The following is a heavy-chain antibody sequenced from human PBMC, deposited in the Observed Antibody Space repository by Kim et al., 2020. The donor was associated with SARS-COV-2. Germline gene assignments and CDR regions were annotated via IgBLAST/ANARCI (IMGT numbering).Heavy chain of an antibody. Sequence: GGSLRLSCAASGFTFSSYDMHWVRQATGKGLEWVSAIGSAGDTYYPGSVKGRFTISRENAKNSLYLQMSSLRAGDTAVYYCARGHGIVAEIIDYGMDVWGQGTTVTVSS. J-gene: IGHJ6*02. CDR3: ARGHGIVAEIIDYGMDV. CDR2: IGSAGDT. D-gene: IGHD2-15*01. CDR1: GFTFSSYD. V-gene: IGHV3-13*01.